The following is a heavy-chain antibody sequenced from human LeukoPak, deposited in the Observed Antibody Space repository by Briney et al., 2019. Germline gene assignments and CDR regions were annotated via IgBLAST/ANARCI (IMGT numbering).Heavy chain of an antibody. V-gene: IGHV4-59*12. CDR3: ASGKDYATYGMDV. J-gene: IGHJ6*02. D-gene: IGHD4-17*01. CDR2: IYYSGST. Sequence: TSETLSLTCTVSGGSISSYYWSWLRQPPGKGLEWIGYIYYSGSTNYNPSLKSRVTISVDRSKNQFSLKLSSVTAADTAVYYCASGKDYATYGMDVWGQGTTVTVSS. CDR1: GGSISSYY.